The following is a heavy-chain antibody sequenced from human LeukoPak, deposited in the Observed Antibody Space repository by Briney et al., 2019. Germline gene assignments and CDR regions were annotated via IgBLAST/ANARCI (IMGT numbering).Heavy chain of an antibody. D-gene: IGHD3-3*01. Sequence: GGSLRLSCAASGFTFSSYAMSWVRQAPGKGLEWVSAISGSGGNTYYSDSVKGRFTISRDNSKNTLYLQMDNLRAEDTAVYYCARDLGDSGYYHPWYFDSWGRGALVTVSS. V-gene: IGHV3-23*01. CDR1: GFTFSSYA. CDR2: ISGSGGNT. J-gene: IGHJ4*02. CDR3: ARDLGDSGYYHPWYFDS.